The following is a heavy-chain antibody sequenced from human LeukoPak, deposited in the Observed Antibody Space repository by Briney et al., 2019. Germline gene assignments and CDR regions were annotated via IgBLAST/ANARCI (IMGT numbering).Heavy chain of an antibody. CDR3: ARGYSSGWSRSREAFDI. CDR1: GYTFTGYY. D-gene: IGHD6-19*01. J-gene: IGHJ3*02. CDR2: INPNSGGT. V-gene: IGHV1-2*04. Sequence: ASVKVSCKASGYTFTGYYMHWARQAPGQGLEWMGWINPNSGGTNYAQKFQGWVTMTRDTSISTAYMELSRLRSDDTAVYYCARGYSSGWSRSREAFDIWGQGTMVTVSS.